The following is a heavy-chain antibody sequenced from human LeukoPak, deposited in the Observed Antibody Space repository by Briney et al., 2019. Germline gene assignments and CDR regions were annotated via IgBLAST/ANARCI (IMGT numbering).Heavy chain of an antibody. D-gene: IGHD1-26*01. CDR2: ISWNSGSI. CDR3: AKGVGATFDAFDI. CDR1: GFTFDDYA. Sequence: GGSLRLSCAASGFTFDDYAMHWVQQAPGKGLEWVSGISWNSGSIGYADSVKGRFTISRDNAKNSLYLQMNSLRAEDTALYYCAKGVGATFDAFDIWGQGTMVTVSS. V-gene: IGHV3-9*01. J-gene: IGHJ3*02.